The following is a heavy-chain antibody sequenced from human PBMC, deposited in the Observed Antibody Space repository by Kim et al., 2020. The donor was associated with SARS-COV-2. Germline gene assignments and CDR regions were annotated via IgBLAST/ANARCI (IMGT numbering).Heavy chain of an antibody. D-gene: IGHD1-26*01. Sequence: GGSLRLSCAASGFTFSYSALHWVRQAPGKGLEWVSRIRSNGTNKYNADSVRGRFTITIDNYEETHYLHMQSLRLENTGIYFYARALEPCLTSVYFYAF. V-gene: IGHV3-30-3*01. CDR3: ARALEPCLTSVYFYAF. J-gene: IGHJ3*01. CDR2: IRSNGTNK. CDR1: GFTFSYSA.